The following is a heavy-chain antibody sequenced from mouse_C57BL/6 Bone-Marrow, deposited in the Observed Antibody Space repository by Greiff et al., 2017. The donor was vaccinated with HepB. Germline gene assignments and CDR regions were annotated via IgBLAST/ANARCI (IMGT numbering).Heavy chain of an antibody. Sequence: VQLKQSGPVLVKPGASVKMSCKASGYTFTDYYMNWVKQSHGKSLEWIGVINPYNGGTSYNQKFKGKATLTVDKSSSTAYMELNSLTSEDSAVYYCSYYYGSSYGYAMDYWGQGTSVTVSS. CDR1: GYTFTDYY. J-gene: IGHJ4*01. CDR3: SYYYGSSYGYAMDY. V-gene: IGHV1-19*01. D-gene: IGHD1-1*01. CDR2: INPYNGGT.